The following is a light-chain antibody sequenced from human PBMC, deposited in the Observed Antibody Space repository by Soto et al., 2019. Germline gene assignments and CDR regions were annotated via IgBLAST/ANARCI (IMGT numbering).Light chain of an antibody. CDR1: NIGSES. CDR2: YVT. J-gene: IGLJ3*02. V-gene: IGLV3-21*04. Sequence: SYELTQPPSVSVAPGKTARITCGGNNIGSESVHWYQQKPGQAPVLVIYYVTDRPSLIPERFSGSNSGNAATLTISRVEAGDEADYYCQVWDSSSDLWVFGGGTKVTVL. CDR3: QVWDSSSDLWV.